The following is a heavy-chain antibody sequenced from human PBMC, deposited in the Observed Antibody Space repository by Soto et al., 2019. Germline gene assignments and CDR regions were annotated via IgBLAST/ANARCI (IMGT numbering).Heavy chain of an antibody. CDR3: ARGDTLDYGDSLRFDY. CDR2: IYYSGST. D-gene: IGHD4-17*01. CDR1: GGSISSGGYY. Sequence: SETLSLTCTVSGGSISSGGYYWSWIRQHPGKGLEWIGYIYYSGSTYYIPSLKSRVTISVDTSKNQFSLKLSSVTAADTAVYYCARGDTLDYGDSLRFDYWGQGTLVTVSS. J-gene: IGHJ4*02. V-gene: IGHV4-31*03.